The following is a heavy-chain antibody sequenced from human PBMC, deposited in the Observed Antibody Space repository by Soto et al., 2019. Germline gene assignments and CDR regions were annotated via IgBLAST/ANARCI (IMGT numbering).Heavy chain of an antibody. CDR1: GYSISSGYY. Sequence: NPSETLSLTCAVSGYSISSGYYWGCIRQPPGKGLEWIGSIYHSGSTYYNPSLKSRVTISVDTSKNQFSLKLSSVTAADTAVYYCAGPLGSPCGGDCLGVYYYYGMDVWGQGTTVTVSS. J-gene: IGHJ6*02. V-gene: IGHV4-38-2*01. D-gene: IGHD2-21*02. CDR2: IYHSGST. CDR3: AGPLGSPCGGDCLGVYYYYGMDV.